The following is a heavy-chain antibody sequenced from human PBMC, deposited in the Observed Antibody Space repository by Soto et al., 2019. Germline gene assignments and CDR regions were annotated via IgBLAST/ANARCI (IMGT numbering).Heavy chain of an antibody. CDR3: ARFWNWYFDL. D-gene: IGHD1-1*01. CDR2: INHSGST. V-gene: IGHV4-34*01. CDR1: GGAFSGYS. J-gene: IGHJ2*01. Sequence: QVQLQQWGAGLLKPSETLSLTCAVSGGAFSGYSWSWIRQPPGKGLEWFGEINHSGSTNDNPSLKSRVTMSVDASKNQFSLKLSSVTAADTAVYYCARFWNWYFDLWGRGTLVPVSS.